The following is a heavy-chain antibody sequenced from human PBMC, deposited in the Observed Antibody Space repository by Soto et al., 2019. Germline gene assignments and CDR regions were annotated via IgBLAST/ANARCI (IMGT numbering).Heavy chain of an antibody. V-gene: IGHV1-69*13. CDR2: IIPIFGTA. J-gene: IGHJ5*02. D-gene: IGHD3-3*01. Sequence: GASVKVSCKASGGTFSSYAISWVRQAPGQGLEWMGGIIPIFGTANYAQKFQGRVTITADESTSTAYMELSSLRSEDTAVYYCARDQRSDFWPTHWFDPWGQGTLVTVPQ. CDR3: ARDQRSDFWPTHWFDP. CDR1: GGTFSSYA.